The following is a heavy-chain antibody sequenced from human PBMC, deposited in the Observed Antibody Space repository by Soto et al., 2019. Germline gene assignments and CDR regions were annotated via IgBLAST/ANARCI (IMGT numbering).Heavy chain of an antibody. Sequence: PGGSLRLSCAASGFSFDDYAMHWVRQPPGKGLEWVSGISWNSDNIGYADSVKGRFTISRDNAKNSLYLQMNSLRPEDTAVYYCAGGSGQRDYWGQGTLVTVSS. V-gene: IGHV3-9*01. D-gene: IGHD3-10*01. CDR1: GFSFDDYA. J-gene: IGHJ4*02. CDR2: ISWNSDNI. CDR3: AGGSGQRDY.